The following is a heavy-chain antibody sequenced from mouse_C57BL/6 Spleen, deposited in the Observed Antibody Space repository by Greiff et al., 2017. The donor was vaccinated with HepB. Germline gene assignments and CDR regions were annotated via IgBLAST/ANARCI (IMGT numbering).Heavy chain of an antibody. Sequence: VQLQQPGTELVKPGASVKLSCKASGYTFTSYWMHWVKQRPGQGLEWIGNINPSNGGTNYNEKFKSKATLTVDKSSSTAYMQLSSLTSEDSAVYYCARSPLYYYGPLGFDVWGTGTTVTVSS. CDR1: GYTFTSYW. CDR2: INPSNGGT. CDR3: ARSPLYYYGPLGFDV. V-gene: IGHV1-53*01. J-gene: IGHJ1*03. D-gene: IGHD1-1*01.